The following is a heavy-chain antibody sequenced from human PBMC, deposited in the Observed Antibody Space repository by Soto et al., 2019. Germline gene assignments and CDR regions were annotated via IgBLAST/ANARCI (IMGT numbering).Heavy chain of an antibody. CDR2: THYSGTT. V-gene: IGHV4-59*08. CDR1: GGSISSYY. CDR3: ASLSTGGY. Sequence: QVQLQESGPGLVKPSETLSLTCTVSGGSISSYYWSWIRQPPGKGLEWIGYTHYSGTTNYDPSLTSRVTISVDTSKNQFSLKLSSVTAADTAVYYCASLSTGGYWGQGTLVTVSS. D-gene: IGHD7-27*01. J-gene: IGHJ4*02.